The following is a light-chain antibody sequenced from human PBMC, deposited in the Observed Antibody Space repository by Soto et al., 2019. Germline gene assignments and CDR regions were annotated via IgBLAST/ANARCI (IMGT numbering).Light chain of an antibody. CDR3: KQSYSTSAT. J-gene: IGKJ4*01. CDR2: AAS. CDR1: QSISSY. V-gene: IGKV1-39*01. Sequence: DIQMTQSPSSLSASVGVRVTITCRASQSISSYLNWYQQKPGQAPKLLIYAASSLQSGVPSRFSGSGSGTDFTLTSSSLQPEDFATYYCKQSYSTSATFGGGTKVEIK.